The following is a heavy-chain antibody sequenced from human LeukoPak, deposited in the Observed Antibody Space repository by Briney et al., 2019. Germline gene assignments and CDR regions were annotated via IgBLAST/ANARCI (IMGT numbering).Heavy chain of an antibody. V-gene: IGHV3-48*03. D-gene: IGHD3-10*01. CDR2: ISSSGSTI. CDR3: ARVYGSFSPDY. CDR1: GFTFSSYE. J-gene: IGHJ4*02. Sequence: GGSLRLSCAASGFTFSSYEMNWVRRAPGKGLEWVSYISSSGSTIYYADSVKGRFTISRDNAKNSLYLQMNSLRAEDTAVYYCARVYGSFSPDYWGQGTLVTVSS.